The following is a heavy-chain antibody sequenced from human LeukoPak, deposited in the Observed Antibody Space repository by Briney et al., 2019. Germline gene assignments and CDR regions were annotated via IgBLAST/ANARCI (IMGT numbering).Heavy chain of an antibody. D-gene: IGHD6-13*01. Sequence: GGSLRLSCAASGFTFSSYSMNWVRQAPGKGLEWVSSISSSSSYIYYADSVKGRFTISRDNAKNSLYLQMNSLRAEDTAVYYCARDHVVIAAAGTGAFDIWGQGTMVTVSS. CDR3: ARDHVVIAAAGTGAFDI. CDR2: ISSSSSYI. CDR1: GFTFSSYS. J-gene: IGHJ3*02. V-gene: IGHV3-21*01.